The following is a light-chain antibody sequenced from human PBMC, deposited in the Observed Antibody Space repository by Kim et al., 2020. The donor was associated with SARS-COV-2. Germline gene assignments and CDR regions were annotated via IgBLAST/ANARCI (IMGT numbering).Light chain of an antibody. CDR2: YDT. Sequence: SYELTQPPSVSVAPGETAKITCGGYNIGSKSVHWYQRSPDQAPIMAISYDTDRPSGIPERSSGSNSGNTSSLVSSRVEAGDEADYYCQLWDSYSNHVIFGGGTKLTVL. CDR1: NIGSKS. J-gene: IGLJ2*01. V-gene: IGLV3-21*01. CDR3: QLWDSYSNHVI.